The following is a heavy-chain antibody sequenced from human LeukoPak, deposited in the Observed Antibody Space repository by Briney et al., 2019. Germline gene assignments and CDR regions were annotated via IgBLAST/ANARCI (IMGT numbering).Heavy chain of an antibody. CDR2: IAYNGNPT. D-gene: IGHD3-16*01. Sequence: GGSLRLSCAASGFAFGDYAMHWVRQAPGKGLEWVAVIAYNGNPTIYTDWVKGRFTIARDNSKNTLFLQMESLTTDDTAVYYCAREPWGGRPDYLDLWGQGTLVTVSS. V-gene: IGHV3-30*04. J-gene: IGHJ4*02. CDR1: GFAFGDYA. CDR3: AREPWGGRPDYLDL.